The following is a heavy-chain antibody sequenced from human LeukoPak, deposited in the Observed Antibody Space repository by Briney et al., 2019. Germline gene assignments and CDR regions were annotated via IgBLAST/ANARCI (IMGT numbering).Heavy chain of an antibody. CDR1: GFTFSGSG. J-gene: IGHJ4*02. CDR2: SCDSDGST. V-gene: IGHV3-23*01. CDR3: AKGGCRGTCNPLAY. D-gene: IGHD2-15*01. Sequence: GGSLRLSCAASGFTFSGSGMSWVRQAPGKGLEWISSSCDSDGSTYYAVSLKGRFTISRDNSKNTLYLQMNNLRADDTAVYYCAKGGCRGTCNPLAYWGQGALVTVST.